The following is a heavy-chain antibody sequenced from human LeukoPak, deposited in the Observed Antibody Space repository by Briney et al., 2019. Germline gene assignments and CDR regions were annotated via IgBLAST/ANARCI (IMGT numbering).Heavy chain of an antibody. CDR1: GFTFSSYA. V-gene: IGHV3-23*01. D-gene: IGHD3-10*01. J-gene: IGHJ4*02. CDR3: ARDRGIGGGFDY. Sequence: GGSLRLSCAASGFTFSSYAMSWVRQAPGKGLEWVSAISGSGGSTYYADSVKGRFTISRDNSKNTLYLQMNSLRAEDTAVYYCARDRGIGGGFDYWGQGTLVTVSS. CDR2: ISGSGGST.